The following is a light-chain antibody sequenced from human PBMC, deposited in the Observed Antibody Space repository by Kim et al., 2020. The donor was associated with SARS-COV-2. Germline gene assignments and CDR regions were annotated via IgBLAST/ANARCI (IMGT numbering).Light chain of an antibody. J-gene: IGKJ4*01. CDR2: DAT. V-gene: IGKV3-11*01. CDR1: QSIGSY. Sequence: EIVLTQSPATLSLSPGERATLSCRASQSIGSYLGWYQQKPGQAPRLLIYDATNRATGIPARFTGSGSGTDFTLTISSLESEDFAVYYCQQRGDWPLTFGGGTKVYIK. CDR3: QQRGDWPLT.